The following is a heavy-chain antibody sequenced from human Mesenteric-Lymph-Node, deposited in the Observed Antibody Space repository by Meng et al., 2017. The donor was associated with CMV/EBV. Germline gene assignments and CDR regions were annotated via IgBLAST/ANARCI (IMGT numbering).Heavy chain of an antibody. Sequence: GASLKISCAASGFTFSTYAMSWVRQAPGKGLEWVSAIIGSGGSTYYADSVKGRFTISSDSSKNTLYLQMNSLRAEDTAVYYCAKDSSAYYGYFDYWGQGTLVTVSS. CDR3: AKDSSAYYGYFDY. CDR1: GFTFSTYA. CDR2: IIGSGGST. J-gene: IGHJ4*02. V-gene: IGHV3-23*01. D-gene: IGHD3-22*01.